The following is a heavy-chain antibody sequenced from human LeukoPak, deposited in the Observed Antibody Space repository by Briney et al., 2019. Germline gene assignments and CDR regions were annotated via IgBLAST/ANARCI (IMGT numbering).Heavy chain of an antibody. CDR1: GFTFSSYS. V-gene: IGHV3-48*04. CDR3: ASGVVAAFY. J-gene: IGHJ4*02. Sequence: GGSLRLSCAASGFTFSSYSMTWVRQAPGKGLEWVSYISSSSSTIYYADSVKGRFTISRDNAKNSLYLQMNSLRAEDTAVYYCASGVVAAFYWGQGTLVTVSS. D-gene: IGHD3-22*01. CDR2: ISSSSSTI.